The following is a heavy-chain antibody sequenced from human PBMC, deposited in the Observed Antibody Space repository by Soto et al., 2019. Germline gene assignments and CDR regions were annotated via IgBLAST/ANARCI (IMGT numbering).Heavy chain of an antibody. CDR2: IGSGGDT. Sequence: EVQLVESGGGLVQAGGSLRLSCAASGFTLSSYDIHWVRQATGEGLAWVSGIGSGGDTHYADSVKSLFIISREDGKTSLYLQKNNLRVGDTAVYYYTRKATPTGMEVGGQGATVTVSS. CDR1: GFTLSSYD. J-gene: IGHJ6*02. CDR3: TRKATPTGMEV. D-gene: IGHD3-9*01. V-gene: IGHV3-13*01.